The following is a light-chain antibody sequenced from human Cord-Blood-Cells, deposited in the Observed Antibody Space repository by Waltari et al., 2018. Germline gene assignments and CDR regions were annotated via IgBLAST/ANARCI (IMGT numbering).Light chain of an antibody. Sequence: QSVLTQPPSLSGSPGSRVPISSTGSSSTIGAGYCVHWYKQLPGTAPKLLIYGHSNRPSGVPDRFSGSKSGTSASLAITGLQAEDEADYYCQSYDSSLSGSVFGGGTKLTVL. CDR1: SSTIGAGYC. V-gene: IGLV1-40*01. CDR3: QSYDSSLSGSV. CDR2: GHS. J-gene: IGLJ2*01.